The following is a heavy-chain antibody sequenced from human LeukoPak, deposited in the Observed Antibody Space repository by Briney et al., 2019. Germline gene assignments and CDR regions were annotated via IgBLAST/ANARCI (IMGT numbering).Heavy chain of an antibody. CDR2: INPSGGST. J-gene: IGHJ4*02. Sequence: ASVKVSCKASGYTFTSYYMHWVRQAPGQGLEWMGIINPSGGSTSYAQKFQGRVTMTRDTSTSTVYMELSSLRSEDTAVYYCARVGGVVPAAITLGYWGQGTLVTVSS. CDR1: GYTFTSYY. D-gene: IGHD2-2*01. V-gene: IGHV1-46*01. CDR3: ARVGGVVPAAITLGY.